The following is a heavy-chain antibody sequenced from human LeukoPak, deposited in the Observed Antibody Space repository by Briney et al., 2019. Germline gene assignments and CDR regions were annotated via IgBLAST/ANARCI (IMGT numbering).Heavy chain of an antibody. V-gene: IGHV4-34*01. CDR3: ARGRIVAAGGPSSWFDP. CDR2: INHSGST. Sequence: PSETLSLTCAVYGGSFSGYYWSWIRQPPGKGLEWIGEINHSGSTNYNPSLKSRVTISVDTSKNQFSLKLSSVTAADTAVYYCARGRIVAAGGPSSWFDPWGQGTLVTVSS. D-gene: IGHD6-13*01. J-gene: IGHJ5*02. CDR1: GGSFSGYY.